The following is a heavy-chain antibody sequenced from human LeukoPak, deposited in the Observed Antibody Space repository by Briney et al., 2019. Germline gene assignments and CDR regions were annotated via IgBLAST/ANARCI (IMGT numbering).Heavy chain of an antibody. D-gene: IGHD2-2*01. J-gene: IGHJ5*02. CDR3: VRLGCSSTNCYPTWFDP. Sequence: SETLSLTCTVSGSSISNFYWSWIRQPPGMGLEWIGYMYYSGSTNYNPSLKSRVTISADTSKNQFSLKLGSVTAADTAVYYCVRLGCSSTNCYPTWFDPWGQGTLVTVSS. CDR1: GSSISNFY. CDR2: MYYSGST. V-gene: IGHV4-59*08.